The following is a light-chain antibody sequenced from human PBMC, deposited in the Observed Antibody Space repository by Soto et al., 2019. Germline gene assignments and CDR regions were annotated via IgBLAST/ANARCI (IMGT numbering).Light chain of an antibody. J-gene: IGLJ3*02. CDR1: GSDVGGYNY. CDR2: DVS. Sequence: QSALTQPRSVSGSPGQTVTISCTGTGSDVGGYNYVSWYQQHPGKAPKLMIYDVSKWPSGVPDRFSGSKSGNTASLTISGLQAEDEADYYCCSYAGRLTWVFGGGTKVTVL. V-gene: IGLV2-11*01. CDR3: CSYAGRLTWV.